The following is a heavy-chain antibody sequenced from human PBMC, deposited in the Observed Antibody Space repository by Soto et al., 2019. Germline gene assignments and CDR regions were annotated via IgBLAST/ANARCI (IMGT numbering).Heavy chain of an antibody. D-gene: IGHD3-9*01. Sequence: QVQLVQSGAEVKKPGASVKVSCKASGYTFTSYGISWVRQAPGQGLEWMGWISGYNGNTNYAQKLQGRVTMTTDTFTSPAHTVMRSLSSHVTAVYFCARNDQYFDSLSQSPYYFDYWGQGTLVTVSS. CDR1: GYTFTSYG. V-gene: IGHV1-18*01. CDR2: ISGYNGNT. CDR3: ARNDQYFDSLSQSPYYFDY. J-gene: IGHJ4*02.